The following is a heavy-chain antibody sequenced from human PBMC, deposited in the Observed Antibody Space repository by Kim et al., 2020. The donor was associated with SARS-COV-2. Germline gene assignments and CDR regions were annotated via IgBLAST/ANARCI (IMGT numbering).Heavy chain of an antibody. CDR1: GFTFSSYS. CDR3: ARDWAYSSGWYPFDY. CDR2: ISSSSSYI. V-gene: IGHV3-21*01. J-gene: IGHJ4*02. Sequence: GGSLRLSCAASGFTFSSYSMNWVRQAPGKGLEWVSSISSSSSYIYYADSVKGRFTISRDNAKNSLYLQMNSLRAEDTAVYYCARDWAYSSGWYPFDYWGQGTLVTVSS. D-gene: IGHD6-19*01.